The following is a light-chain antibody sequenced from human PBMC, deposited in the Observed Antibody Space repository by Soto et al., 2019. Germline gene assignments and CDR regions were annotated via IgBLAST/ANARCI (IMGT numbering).Light chain of an antibody. CDR1: SSNIGNNY. J-gene: IGLJ2*01. Sequence: QSVLTQPPSVSAAPGQKATISCSGSSSNIGNNYVSWYQQFPGTAPKLLIYDNNKRPSGIPDRFSGSKSGTSATLGITGLQTGDEADYYCGTWDSSLSAYVVFGGGTKVTVL. CDR3: GTWDSSLSAYVV. CDR2: DNN. V-gene: IGLV1-51*01.